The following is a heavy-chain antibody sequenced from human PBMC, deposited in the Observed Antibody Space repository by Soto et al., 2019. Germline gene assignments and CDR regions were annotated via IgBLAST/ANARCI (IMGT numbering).Heavy chain of an antibody. CDR1: GGSISGYY. CDR3: ARVRDYGLGTNRHFYGMDV. Sequence: QVQLQESGPGLVKSSETLSLTCTVSGGSISGYYWSWIRQAAGKGLEWIGRLYTMGSTNYNPSLQSRVTMSVDTSKNEFSLKVSSVTAADTAVYFCARVRDYGLGTNRHFYGMDVWGQGTTVTVSS. CDR2: LYTMGST. D-gene: IGHD3-10*01. V-gene: IGHV4-4*07. J-gene: IGHJ6*02.